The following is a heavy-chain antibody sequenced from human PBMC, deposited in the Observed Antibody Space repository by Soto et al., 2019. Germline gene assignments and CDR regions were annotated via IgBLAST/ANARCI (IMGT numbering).Heavy chain of an antibody. J-gene: IGHJ5*02. V-gene: IGHV3-23*01. Sequence: VGSLGLSCAASGSTFSSNSFTWVRQAPGKGLEYVSGISIGGDKTWHADSVKGRFTVSRDNSKNTVYLQMNSLRVDDTAVYYCAKWDGYGDHWGQGTLVTVSS. D-gene: IGHD5-12*01. CDR2: ISIGGDKT. CDR1: GSTFSSNS. CDR3: AKWDGYGDH.